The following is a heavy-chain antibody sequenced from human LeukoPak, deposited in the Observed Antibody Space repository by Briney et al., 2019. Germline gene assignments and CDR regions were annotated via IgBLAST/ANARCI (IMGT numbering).Heavy chain of an antibody. CDR1: GGSFSRYY. J-gene: IGHJ4*02. CDR3: ARAPVIDSGYDY. V-gene: IGHV4-34*01. Sequence: SETLSLTCAVYGGSFSRYYWSWIRQPPGKGLEWIGEINHSGSTNYNPSLKSRVTISVDTSKNQFSLKLSSVTAADTAVYYCARAPVIDSGYDYWGQGTLVTVSS. D-gene: IGHD5-12*01. CDR2: INHSGST.